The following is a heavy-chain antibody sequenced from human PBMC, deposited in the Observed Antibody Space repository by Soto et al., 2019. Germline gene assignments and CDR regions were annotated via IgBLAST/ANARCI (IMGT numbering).Heavy chain of an antibody. Sequence: LRLSCVASGFIFSDYAMHWARQAPGKGLVWVALISPDGGNQYYSESAKGRFTISRDNSKNTLYLQMNDLRPDDTALYYCARENSRIAPRLFQHWGQGSPVTVSP. D-gene: IGHD6-6*01. V-gene: IGHV3-30-3*01. CDR2: ISPDGGNQ. CDR1: GFIFSDYA. J-gene: IGHJ4*01. CDR3: ARENSRIAPRLFQH.